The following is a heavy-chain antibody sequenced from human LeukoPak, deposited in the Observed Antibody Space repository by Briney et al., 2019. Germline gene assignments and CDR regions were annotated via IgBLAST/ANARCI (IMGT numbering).Heavy chain of an antibody. CDR1: GFTFSSYS. Sequence: GGSLRLSCAASGFTFSSYSMNWVRQAPGKGLEWVSSISSSSSYIYYADSVKGRFTISRDNAKNSLYLQMNSLRAEDTAVYYCAGDVGFDSSSGQLRVYWGQGTLVTVSS. J-gene: IGHJ4*02. CDR3: AGDVGFDSSSGQLRVY. V-gene: IGHV3-21*01. D-gene: IGHD6-6*01. CDR2: ISSSSSYI.